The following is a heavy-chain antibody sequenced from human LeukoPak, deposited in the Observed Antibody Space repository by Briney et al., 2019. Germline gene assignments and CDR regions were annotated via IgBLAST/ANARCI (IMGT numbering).Heavy chain of an antibody. CDR3: ARVGKRVGVDAFDI. CDR2: IYSGGNT. Sequence: PGGSLRLSCAASGFTVSNNFMSWVRQAPGKGLEWVSVIYSGGNTYYADSVKDRFTISRDNSKNTLNLQMNSLRAEDTAVYYCARVGKRVGVDAFDIWGQGTVVTVSS. CDR1: GFTVSNNF. J-gene: IGHJ3*02. V-gene: IGHV3-53*01. D-gene: IGHD1-26*01.